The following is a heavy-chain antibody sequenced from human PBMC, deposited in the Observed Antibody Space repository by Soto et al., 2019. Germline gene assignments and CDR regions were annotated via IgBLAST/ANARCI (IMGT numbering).Heavy chain of an antibody. J-gene: IGHJ2*01. CDR2: IYPGDSDT. Sequence: EVQLVPSGAEVKKPGESLKISCKGSGYSFTSYWIGWVRQMPGKGLEWMGIIYPGDSDTRYSPSFQGQVTISADKSISTAYLQWSSLKASDTAMYYCARSDCTNGVCYTPDWYFDLWGRGTLVTVSS. D-gene: IGHD2-8*01. CDR1: GYSFTSYW. V-gene: IGHV5-51*01. CDR3: ARSDCTNGVCYTPDWYFDL.